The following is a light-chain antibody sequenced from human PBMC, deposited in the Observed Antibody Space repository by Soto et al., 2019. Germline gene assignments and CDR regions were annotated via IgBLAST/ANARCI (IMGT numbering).Light chain of an antibody. CDR2: GAS. CDR3: QQYNTWPPIT. Sequence: EIVFTQSPATLSLSPGERATLSCRASQSVRSNLAWYQQKPGQAPRLLIYGASTRATGLPARFSGSGSGTDFTLTISSLQSEDFAVYYCQQYNTWPPITFGQGTRLEIK. CDR1: QSVRSN. V-gene: IGKV3-15*01. J-gene: IGKJ5*01.